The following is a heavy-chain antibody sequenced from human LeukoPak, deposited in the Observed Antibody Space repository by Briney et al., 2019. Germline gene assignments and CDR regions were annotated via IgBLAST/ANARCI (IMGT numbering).Heavy chain of an antibody. CDR2: ISYDGSNK. D-gene: IGHD5-24*01. J-gene: IGHJ4*02. CDR1: GFTFSSYA. V-gene: IGHV3-30*04. Sequence: GGSLRLSCAASGFTFSSYAMHWVRQAPGKGLEWVAVISYDGSNKKYADSVKGRFTISRVNSQKTLYLQMNSLRAEDAAVYYCARGAARMVEMGTMISFEYWGQGTLVTVSS. CDR3: ARGAARMVEMGTMISFEY.